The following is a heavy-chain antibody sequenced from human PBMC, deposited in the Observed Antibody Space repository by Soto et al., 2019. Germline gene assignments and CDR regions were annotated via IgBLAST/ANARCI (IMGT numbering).Heavy chain of an antibody. D-gene: IGHD2-21*01. CDR3: ARRSCGGDCYTPYNWFDP. J-gene: IGHJ5*02. CDR1: GYTFTSYY. V-gene: IGHV1-46*03. Sequence: ASVKVSCKASGYTFTSYYMHWVRQAPGQGLEWMGIINPSGGSTSYAQKFQGRVTMTRDTSTSTVYMELSSLRSEDMAVYYCARRSCGGDCYTPYNWFDPWGQGTLVTVS. CDR2: INPSGGST.